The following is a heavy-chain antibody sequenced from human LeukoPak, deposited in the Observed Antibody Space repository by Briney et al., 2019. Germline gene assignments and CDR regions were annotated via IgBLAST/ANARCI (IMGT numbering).Heavy chain of an antibody. V-gene: IGHV3-23*01. CDR1: GFTFSTYG. J-gene: IGHJ4*02. D-gene: IGHD2-2*02. CDR3: AKKYTASWYFDY. Sequence: GGSLRLSCAASGFTFSTYGMSWVRQAPGKGLEWVSVVTGRGSSTYYADSVKGRFTISRDNSKNTLYLQMNSLRAEDTAVYYCAKKYTASWYFDYWGQGTLVTVSS. CDR2: VTGRGSST.